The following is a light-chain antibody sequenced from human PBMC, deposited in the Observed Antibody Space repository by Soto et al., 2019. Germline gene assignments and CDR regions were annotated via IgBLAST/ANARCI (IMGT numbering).Light chain of an antibody. CDR2: DVT. J-gene: IGLJ2*01. CDR1: SSDDGGYNY. CDR3: SSYTSSSTLVV. Sequence: QSALTQPASVSGSPGQSITISCTGTSSDDGGYNYVSCYQQHPGKAPKLMIYDVTDRPSGVSNRFSGSKSGNTASLTISGLQAEDEADYYCSSYTSSSTLVVFGGGTKLTVL. V-gene: IGLV2-14*01.